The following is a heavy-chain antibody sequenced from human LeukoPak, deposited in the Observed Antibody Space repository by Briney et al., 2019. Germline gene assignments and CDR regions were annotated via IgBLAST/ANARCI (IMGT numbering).Heavy chain of an antibody. CDR3: ARGRISSGYPDY. D-gene: IGHD3-22*01. CDR1: GFTVSSNY. CDR2: IYSGGST. J-gene: IGHJ4*02. Sequence: GGSLRLSCAASGFTVSSNYMSWVRQAPGKGLEWVSVIYSGGSTYYADSVKGRLTISRDNSKNTLYLQMNSLRAEDTAVYYCARGRISSGYPDYWGQGTLVTVSS. V-gene: IGHV3-66*02.